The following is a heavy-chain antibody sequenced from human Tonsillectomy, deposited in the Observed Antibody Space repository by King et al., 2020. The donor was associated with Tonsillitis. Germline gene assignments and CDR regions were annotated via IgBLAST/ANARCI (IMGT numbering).Heavy chain of an antibody. CDR3: EHSHMASGSYIFDY. Sequence: TLKESGPTLVKPTQTLTLTCTFSGFSLSTSGVGVGWIRQPPGKALEWLALIYWNDDKRYSPSLKSRLTITKDTSKNHVVLTMNNMDPVDTATYYCEHSHMASGSYIFDYWGQXXLVTXXS. J-gene: IGHJ4*02. CDR2: IYWNDDK. V-gene: IGHV2-5*01. D-gene: IGHD1-26*01. CDR1: GFSLSTSGVG.